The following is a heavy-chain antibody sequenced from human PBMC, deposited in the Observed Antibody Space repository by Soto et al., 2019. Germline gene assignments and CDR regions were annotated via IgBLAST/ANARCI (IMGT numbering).Heavy chain of an antibody. CDR1: GSTFSSYA. CDR2: ISGSGGGT. J-gene: IGHJ3*02. Sequence: GGSLRLSCAASGSTFSSYAMSWVRQAPGKGLEWVSSISGSGGGTYYADSVKGRFTISRDNSKNTLSLQMNSLRAEDTAVYYCAHPRGYGVFDAVDIWGQGTMVTV. V-gene: IGHV3-23*01. CDR3: AHPRGYGVFDAVDI. D-gene: IGHD4-17*01.